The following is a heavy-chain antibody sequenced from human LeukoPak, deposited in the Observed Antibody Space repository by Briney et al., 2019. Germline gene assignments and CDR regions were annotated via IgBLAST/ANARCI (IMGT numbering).Heavy chain of an antibody. CDR2: IYPGDSDT. CDR3: ARLCASTSCYLYSGIDY. J-gene: IGHJ4*02. CDR1: GYSFTSYC. V-gene: IGHV5-51*01. Sequence: GESLQISCKGSGYSFTSYCIGWVRQLPGKGLEWMGIIYPGDSDTRYSPSFQGQVTISADKSISTAYLQWSSLKASDTAMYYCARLCASTSCYLYSGIDYWGQGTLVTVSS. D-gene: IGHD2-2*01.